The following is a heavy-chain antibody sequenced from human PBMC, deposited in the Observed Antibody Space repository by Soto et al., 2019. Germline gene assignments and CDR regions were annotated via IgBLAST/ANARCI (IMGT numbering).Heavy chain of an antibody. CDR1: GFTFSDYA. Sequence: GGSLRLSCAASGFTFSDYAMSWVRQAPGKGLEWVSGISGSGGSTFYADSVKGRFTISRDNSKNTLYLQVNSLRAEDTAVYYCAKGRSYYYYYGVDVWGQGTTVTVSS. CDR3: AKGRSYYYYYGVDV. CDR2: ISGSGGST. J-gene: IGHJ6*02. V-gene: IGHV3-23*01.